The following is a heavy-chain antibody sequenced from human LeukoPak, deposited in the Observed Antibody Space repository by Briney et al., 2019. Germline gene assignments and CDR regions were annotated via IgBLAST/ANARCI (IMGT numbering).Heavy chain of an antibody. V-gene: IGHV5-51*01. CDR3: ARVREFRTGYTTTNDAFDI. Sequence: GESLKISCKGSGYSFSRHWIGWVRQMPGKGLEWMGIIYAGDSDTRYSPSFQGQVTISADKSLSTAYLQWSSLKASDTAMYYCARVREFRTGYTTTNDAFDIWGQGTMVTVSS. CDR1: GYSFSRHW. CDR2: IYAGDSDT. D-gene: IGHD5-24*01. J-gene: IGHJ3*02.